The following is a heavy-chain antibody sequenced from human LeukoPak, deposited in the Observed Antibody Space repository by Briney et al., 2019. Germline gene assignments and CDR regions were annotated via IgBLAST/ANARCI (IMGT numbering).Heavy chain of an antibody. V-gene: IGHV5-51*01. CDR2: IYPGDSNT. D-gene: IGHD2-15*01. J-gene: IGHJ4*02. CDR1: GYSFTTYW. Sequence: GESLQISCNGSGYSFTTYWIGWVRQMPGKGPEWMAIIYPGDSNTRYSPSFQGQVTISADKSINTAYLQWSSLKASDSAIYYCARRGTYCSGRTCEVDYWGQGTLVTVCS. CDR3: ARRGTYCSGRTCEVDY.